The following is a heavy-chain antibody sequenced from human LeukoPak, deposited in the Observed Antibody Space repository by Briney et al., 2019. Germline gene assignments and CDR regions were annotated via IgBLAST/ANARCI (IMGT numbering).Heavy chain of an antibody. CDR3: ASPRALYCSSTSCQTANGAFDI. CDR2: IIPILGIA. D-gene: IGHD2-2*01. V-gene: IGHV1-69*02. J-gene: IGHJ3*02. Sequence: ASVKVSCKATGGTFSSYTISWVRQAPGQGLEWMGRIIPILGIANYAQKFQGRVTITADKSTSTAYMELSSLRSEDTAVYYCASPRALYCSSTSCQTANGAFDIWGQGTMVTVSS. CDR1: GGTFSSYT.